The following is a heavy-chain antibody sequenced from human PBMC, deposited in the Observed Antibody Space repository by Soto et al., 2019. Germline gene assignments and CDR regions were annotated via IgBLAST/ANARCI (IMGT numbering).Heavy chain of an antibody. CDR1: GGSFSGYY. J-gene: IGHJ4*02. CDR3: ARGRRVRGVYFDY. V-gene: IGHV4-34*01. Sequence: QVQLQQWGAGLLKPSETLSLTCAVYGGSFSGYYWSWIRQPPGKGLEWIGEINHSGSTNYNPSLKSRVTIAVDTSKNQFSLKLSSVTAADTAVYYCARGRRVRGVYFDYWGQGTLVTVSS. CDR2: INHSGST. D-gene: IGHD3-10*01.